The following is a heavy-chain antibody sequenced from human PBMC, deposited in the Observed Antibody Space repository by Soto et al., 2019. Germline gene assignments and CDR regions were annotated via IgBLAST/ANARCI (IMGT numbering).Heavy chain of an antibody. V-gene: IGHV3-74*01. CDR3: ARYSSGAGDY. CDR2: INSDGSVT. Sequence: EVQPVESGGGLVQPGGSLRLSCAASGFTFSDTWMFWVRQAPGKGLVWVSRINSDGSVTSYADSVKGRFIISRDNAKNTLYLQMNSLRTEDTAVYYCARYSSGAGDYWGQGTLVTVSS. J-gene: IGHJ4*02. CDR1: GFTFSDTW. D-gene: IGHD6-19*01.